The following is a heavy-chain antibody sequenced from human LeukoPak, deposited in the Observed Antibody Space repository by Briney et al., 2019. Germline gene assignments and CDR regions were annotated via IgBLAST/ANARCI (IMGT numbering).Heavy chain of an antibody. J-gene: IGHJ4*02. CDR2: IKKDGSER. Sequence: GGSLRLSCAASGFTFSHYWMTWVRQAPGKGLEWVANIKKDGSERDYVDSVKGRFTISRDNAKNSLYLQMNSLRADDTAVYYCARSRWLDAFDYWGQGTLVTVSS. CDR1: GFTFSHYW. V-gene: IGHV3-7*01. D-gene: IGHD6-19*01. CDR3: ARSRWLDAFDY.